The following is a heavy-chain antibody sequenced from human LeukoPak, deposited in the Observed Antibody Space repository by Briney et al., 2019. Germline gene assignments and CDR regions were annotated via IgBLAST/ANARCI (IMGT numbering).Heavy chain of an antibody. CDR2: IIPILGIA. V-gene: IGHV1-69*04. J-gene: IGHJ4*02. D-gene: IGHD5-12*01. CDR3: ARVEEDIVANGQDY. CDR1: GGTFSSYA. Sequence: SVKVSWKASGGTFSSYAISWVRQAPGQGLEWMGRIIPILGIANYAQKFQGRVTITADKSTSTAYMELSSLRSEDTAVYYCARVEEDIVANGQDYWGQGTLVTVSS.